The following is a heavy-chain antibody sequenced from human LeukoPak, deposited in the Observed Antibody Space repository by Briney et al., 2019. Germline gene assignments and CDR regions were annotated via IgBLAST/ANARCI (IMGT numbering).Heavy chain of an antibody. Sequence: GRSLRLSWAASGFTFGDYAMHWVRQAPGKGLEWVSGINWDNGGIVYAQSVRGRFTISRDNAKNSLYLQMNSLRPEDTALYYCARDDYNVLTDNFDYWGQGTLVTVSS. J-gene: IGHJ4*02. D-gene: IGHD3-9*01. CDR1: GFTFGDYA. CDR3: ARDDYNVLTDNFDY. V-gene: IGHV3-9*01. CDR2: INWDNGGI.